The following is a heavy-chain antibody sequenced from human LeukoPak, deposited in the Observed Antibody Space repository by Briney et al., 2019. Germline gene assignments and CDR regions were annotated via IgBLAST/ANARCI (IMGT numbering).Heavy chain of an antibody. CDR1: GNTFMRYG. CDR3: VDAEYFQY. Sequence: ASVKASCKASGNTFMRYGMNWVRQAPGQGLEWMGWINTNTGNPTYAQGFTGRFVFSLDTSVSTAYLQISSLKAEDTAVYYCVDAEYFQYWGQGTLVTVSS. CDR2: INTNTGNP. V-gene: IGHV7-4-1*02. J-gene: IGHJ1*01.